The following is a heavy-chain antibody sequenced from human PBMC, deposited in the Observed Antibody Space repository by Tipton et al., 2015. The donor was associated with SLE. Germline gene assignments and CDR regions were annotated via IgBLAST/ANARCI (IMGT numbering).Heavy chain of an antibody. Sequence: SLRLSCTVSGGSISGSSYYWMHWVRQVPGKGLVWVSRINTDGSGTTYADSVKGRFTISRDNAKNTLYLQMNSLRVEDTAVYYCARDRAAQYYSYYYMDVWGKGTTVTISS. CDR2: INTDGSGT. CDR3: ARDRAAQYYSYYYMDV. J-gene: IGHJ6*03. V-gene: IGHV3-74*01. D-gene: IGHD6-25*01. CDR1: GGSISGSSYYW.